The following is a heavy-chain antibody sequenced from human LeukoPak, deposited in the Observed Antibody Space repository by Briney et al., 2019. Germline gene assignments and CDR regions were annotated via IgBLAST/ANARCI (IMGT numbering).Heavy chain of an antibody. Sequence: GGSLRLSCAASGFTFSSYWMHWVRQAPGKGLVWVSRIDTVGSSTTYADSVKGRFTISRDNAKNTLYLQMNSLRAEDTAIYYCTRGGTTFDYWGQGTLVSVSS. V-gene: IGHV3-74*01. D-gene: IGHD1-1*01. J-gene: IGHJ4*02. CDR3: TRGGTTFDY. CDR2: IDTVGSST. CDR1: GFTFSSYW.